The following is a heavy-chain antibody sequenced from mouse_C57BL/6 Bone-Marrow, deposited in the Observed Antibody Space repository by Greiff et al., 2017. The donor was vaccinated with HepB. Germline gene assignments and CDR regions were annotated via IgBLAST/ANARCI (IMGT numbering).Heavy chain of an antibody. Sequence: VQLKESGAELVRPGASVKLSCTASGFNIKDDYMHWVKQRPEQGLEWIGWIDPENGDTEYASKFQGKATITADTSSNTAYLQLSSLTSEDTAVYYCTTLYGSKYYFDYWGQGTTLTVSS. CDR1: GFNIKDDY. V-gene: IGHV14-4*01. J-gene: IGHJ2*01. D-gene: IGHD1-1*01. CDR3: TTLYGSKYYFDY. CDR2: IDPENGDT.